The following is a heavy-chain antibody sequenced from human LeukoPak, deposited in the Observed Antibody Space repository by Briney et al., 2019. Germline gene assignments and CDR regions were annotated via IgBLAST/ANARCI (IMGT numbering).Heavy chain of an antibody. CDR1: GFTFKTYG. CDR2: IWVDGSNK. J-gene: IGHJ4*02. Sequence: GQSLTLSCAVSGFTFKTYGMDWVRHAPDKGMEWETMIWVDGSNKTYGNSVKGRLTICRDNPTKTVYCQMNSLIVAGTAVYCCVRDPPSSGWSFDYWGQGALVTVSS. D-gene: IGHD6-19*01. V-gene: IGHV3-33*01. CDR3: VRDPPSSGWSFDY.